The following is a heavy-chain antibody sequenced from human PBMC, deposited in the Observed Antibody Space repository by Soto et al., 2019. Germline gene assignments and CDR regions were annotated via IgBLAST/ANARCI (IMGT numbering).Heavy chain of an antibody. CDR2: IIPVFGTV. D-gene: IGHD6-13*01. CDR3: AGDNPYTNSLGNWFDP. Sequence: QVRLVQSGAEVKKPGSSVKVSCKASGGTFSNYAITWLRLAPGQGLEWLGGIIPVFGTVNYAQKFQGGVPLTADESTSTAYMELNRLGSEDTAVYYCAGDNPYTNSLGNWFDPWGQGTLVIVS. V-gene: IGHV1-69*01. CDR1: GGTFSNYA. J-gene: IGHJ5*02.